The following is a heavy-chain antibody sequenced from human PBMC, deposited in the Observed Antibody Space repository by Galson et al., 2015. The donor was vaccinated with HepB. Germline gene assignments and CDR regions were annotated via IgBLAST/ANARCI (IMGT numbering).Heavy chain of an antibody. V-gene: IGHV3-7*01. J-gene: IGHJ5*02. CDR3: ALGVGWTIDH. Sequence: SLRLSCAGSGFTFNNYWMNWVRRAPGKGLEWLAIIKEDGSEALYGDSVRGRFTISKDIAKTSVHLQMSTLRDEDTAVYYCALGVGWTIDHWGQGTLVSVSS. CDR2: IKEDGSEA. CDR1: GFTFNNYW. D-gene: IGHD3-10*01.